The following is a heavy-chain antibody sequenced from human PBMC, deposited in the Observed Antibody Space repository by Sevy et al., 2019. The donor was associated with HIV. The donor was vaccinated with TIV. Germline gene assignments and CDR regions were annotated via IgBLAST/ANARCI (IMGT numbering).Heavy chain of an antibody. Sequence: GGSLRLSCAASGFSLTTSDMHGVRQAPCKGLEWVAYVRNDRSNKYYADSVRDRFTISRDSPKNTLYLQMNSLRDEDTAIYYCARGRKTTEEWLEELDYYYGLDVWGQGTTVTVSS. J-gene: IGHJ6*02. CDR2: VRNDRSNK. CDR3: ARGRKTTEEWLEELDYYYGLDV. D-gene: IGHD2-8*01. V-gene: IGHV3-30*02. CDR1: GFSLTTSD.